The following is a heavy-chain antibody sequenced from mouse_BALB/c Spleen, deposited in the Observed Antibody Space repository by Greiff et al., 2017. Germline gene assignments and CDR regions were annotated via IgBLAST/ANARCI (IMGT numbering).Heavy chain of an antibody. J-gene: IGHJ1*01. V-gene: IGHV14-3*02. CDR1: GFNIKDTY. CDR3: ARGGTGTGYWYFDV. Sequence: VQLQQSGAELVKPGASVKLSCTASGFNIKDTYMHWVKQRPEQGLEWIGRIDPANGNTKYDPKFQGKATITADTSSNTAYLQLSSLTSEDTAVYYCARGGTGTGYWYFDVWGAGTTVTVSS. CDR2: IDPANGNT. D-gene: IGHD4-1*01.